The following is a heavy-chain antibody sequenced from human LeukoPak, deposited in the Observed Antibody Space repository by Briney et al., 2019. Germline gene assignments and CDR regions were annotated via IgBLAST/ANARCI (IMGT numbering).Heavy chain of an antibody. D-gene: IGHD3-22*01. V-gene: IGHV1-2*06. CDR3: ARNYRSYYYDSSGYYLGY. CDR2: INPNSGGT. J-gene: IGHJ4*02. CDR1: GYTFTGYY. Sequence: ASVKVSCKASGYTFTGYYMHWVRQAPGQGLEWMGRINPNSGGTNYAQKFQGRVTITRDTSISTAYMELSRLRSDDTAVYYCARNYRSYYYDSSGYYLGYWGQGTLVTVSS.